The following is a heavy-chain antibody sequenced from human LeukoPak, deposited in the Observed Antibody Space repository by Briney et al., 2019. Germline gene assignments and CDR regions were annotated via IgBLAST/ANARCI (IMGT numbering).Heavy chain of an antibody. D-gene: IGHD3-22*01. CDR3: AKDSSGYPLLNYFDY. CDR1: GYTFTGYY. V-gene: IGHV1-2*02. Sequence: GASVKVSCKASGYTFTGYYMHWVRQAPGQGLEWMGWINPNSGGTNYAQKFQGRVTMTRDTSISTAYMELSRLRSDDTAVYYCAKDSSGYPLLNYFDYWGQGTLVTVSS. J-gene: IGHJ4*02. CDR2: INPNSGGT.